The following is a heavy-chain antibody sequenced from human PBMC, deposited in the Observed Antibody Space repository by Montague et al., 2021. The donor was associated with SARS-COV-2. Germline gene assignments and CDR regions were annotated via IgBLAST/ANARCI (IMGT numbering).Heavy chain of an antibody. V-gene: IGHV4-34*01. CDR1: GGSFSTYS. D-gene: IGHD3-10*01. J-gene: IGHJ6*03. CDR2: IHHGGST. CDR3: ARLGDGVVPSPILGVGPYYSYYYMDX. Sequence: SETLSLTCAVHGGSFSTYSWNWLRQPQGKGLEWIGEIHHGGSTNYNPSLKSRVTISADTSKNQFSLKLTSVAAADTAVYYCARLGDGVVPSPILGVGPYYSYYYMDXWGKGTTVTVSS.